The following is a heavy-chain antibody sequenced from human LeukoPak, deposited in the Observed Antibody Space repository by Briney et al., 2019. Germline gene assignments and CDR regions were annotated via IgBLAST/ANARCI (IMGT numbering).Heavy chain of an antibody. J-gene: IGHJ4*02. CDR3: AREMVGQWLTFYFDY. CDR1: GFIFSSYS. CDR2: ISSSSDYI. Sequence: GGSLRLSCVASGFIFSSYSMNWVRQAPGKGLEWVSSISSSSDYIYYADSVKGRFTISRDNAKNSLYLQMNSLRAEDTAVYYCAREMVGQWLTFYFDYWGQGTLVTVSS. V-gene: IGHV3-21*01. D-gene: IGHD2-8*01.